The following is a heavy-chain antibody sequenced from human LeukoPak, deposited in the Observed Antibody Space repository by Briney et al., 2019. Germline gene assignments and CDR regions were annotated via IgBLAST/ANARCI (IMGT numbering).Heavy chain of an antibody. V-gene: IGHV3-66*01. CDR1: GFTVSSNY. Sequence: GGSLRLSCAASGFTVSSNYMSWVRQAPGKGLEWVSVIYSGGSTYYADSVKGRFTISRDNSKNTLYLQMNSLRAEDTAVYYCARAYYDILTGYYNYWGQGTLVTVSS. D-gene: IGHD3-9*01. CDR3: ARAYYDILTGYYNY. CDR2: IYSGGST. J-gene: IGHJ4*02.